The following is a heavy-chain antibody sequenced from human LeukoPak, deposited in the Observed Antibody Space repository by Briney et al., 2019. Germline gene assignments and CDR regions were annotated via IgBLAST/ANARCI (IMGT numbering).Heavy chain of an antibody. CDR3: ARHRVVSTYYDFWSGPNWFDP. J-gene: IGHJ5*02. D-gene: IGHD3-3*01. V-gene: IGHV4-39*01. CDR2: IYYSGST. Sequence: SETLSLTCTVSGGSISSSSYYWGWIRQPPGKGLEWIGSIYYSGSTCYNPSLKSRVTISVDTSKNQFSLKLSSVTAADTAVYYCARHRVVSTYYDFWSGPNWFDPWGQGTLVTVSS. CDR1: GGSISSSSYY.